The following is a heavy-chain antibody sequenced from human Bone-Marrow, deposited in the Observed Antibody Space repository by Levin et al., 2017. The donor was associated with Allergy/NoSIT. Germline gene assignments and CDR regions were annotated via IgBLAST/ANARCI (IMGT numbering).Heavy chain of an antibody. CDR3: ARDVGDPWGKYYFDY. J-gene: IGHJ4*02. CDR2: IYNTGRG. D-gene: IGHD7-27*01. Sequence: PSETLSLTCTVSVGSISSNYWSWIRQPPGKGLEWIGYIYNTGRGNYNPSLKSRVTMSIDTSKNQFSLKLRSVTAADTAVYYCARDVGDPWGKYYFDYWGQGALVTVSS. V-gene: IGHV4-59*01. CDR1: VGSISSNY.